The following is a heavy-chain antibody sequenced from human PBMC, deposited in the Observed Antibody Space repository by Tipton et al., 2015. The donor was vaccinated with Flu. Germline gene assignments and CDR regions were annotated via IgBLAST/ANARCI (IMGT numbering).Heavy chain of an antibody. V-gene: IGHV4-39*07. CDR1: GDSVRSSNYY. Sequence: TLSLTCGVSGDSVRSSNYYWGWIRQPPGKGLEWIGNTFHSGNTYLNPSLKSRVTISIDTSKNQFSLKPSSVTAADTAVYYCARRDYSNYVSEPQNWFDPWGQGALVTVSS. CDR3: ARRDYSNYVSEPQNWFDP. J-gene: IGHJ5*02. D-gene: IGHD4-11*01. CDR2: TFHSGNT.